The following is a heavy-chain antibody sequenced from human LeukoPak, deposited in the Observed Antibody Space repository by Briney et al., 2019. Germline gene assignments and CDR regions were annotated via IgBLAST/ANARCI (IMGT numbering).Heavy chain of an antibody. Sequence: AGGSLRFSCAGSGFTFSSYAMSWVRQAPGKGLEWVSAISGSGGSTYYADSVKGRFTIPRDNSKNTLYLQMNNLRAEDTAVYYCAKRWTVTNNADTGWGQGTLVTVSS. CDR2: ISGSGGST. V-gene: IGHV3-23*01. J-gene: IGHJ4*02. D-gene: IGHD4-17*01. CDR3: AKRWTVTNNADTG. CDR1: GFTFSSYA.